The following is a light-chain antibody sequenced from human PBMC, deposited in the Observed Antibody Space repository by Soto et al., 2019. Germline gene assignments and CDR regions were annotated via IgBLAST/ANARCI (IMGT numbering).Light chain of an antibody. CDR2: EVS. J-gene: IGLJ2*01. V-gene: IGLV2-8*01. Sequence: QSVLTQPPSASGSPGQSVTISCTGTSSDVGGYNYVSWYQQHPGKAPKLMIYEVSQRPSGVPDRFSGSKSGNTASLTVSGLQAEDEADYYCSSYAGSNSSVVVFGGGTKLTVL. CDR3: SSYAGSNSSVVV. CDR1: SSDVGGYNY.